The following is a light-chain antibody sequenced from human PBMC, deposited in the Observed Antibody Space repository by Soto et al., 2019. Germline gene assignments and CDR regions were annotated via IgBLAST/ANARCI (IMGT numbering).Light chain of an antibody. J-gene: IGKJ4*01. CDR2: SAS. CDR1: QGISSY. CDR3: QQLNSYPLT. Sequence: DIQLTQSPSFLSASVGDRVAITCRASQGISSYLAWYQKKPGTAPKLLIHSASTLQSGVPSRFSGSGSGTEFTLTISSLQPEDFAIYYCQQLNSYPLTFGGGTRWRSN. V-gene: IGKV1-9*01.